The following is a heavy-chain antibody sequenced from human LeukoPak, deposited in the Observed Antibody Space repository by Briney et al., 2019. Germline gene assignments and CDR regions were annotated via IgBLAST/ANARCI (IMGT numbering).Heavy chain of an antibody. Sequence: PGRSLRLSCAASGFTFSSYGMHWVRQAPGKGLEWVAVIWYDGSNKYYADSVKGRFTISRDNSKNTLYLQMNSLRAEDTAVYYCAKGSLMITFGGAYFDYWGQGTLVTVSS. CDR2: IWYDGSNK. CDR3: AKGSLMITFGGAYFDY. CDR1: GFTFSSYG. V-gene: IGHV3-33*06. D-gene: IGHD3-16*01. J-gene: IGHJ4*02.